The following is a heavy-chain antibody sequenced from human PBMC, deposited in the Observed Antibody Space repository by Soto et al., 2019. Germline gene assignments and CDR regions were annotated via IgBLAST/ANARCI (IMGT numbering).Heavy chain of an antibody. D-gene: IGHD2-2*01. V-gene: IGHV4-59*01. CDR2: IYYSGST. CDR1: GGSISSYY. J-gene: IGHJ3*02. CDR3: ARECGLSGVSSTSCSIDAFDI. Sequence: SQTLSLTCTVSGGSISSYYWSWIRQPPGKGLEWIGYIYYSGSTNYNPSLKSRVTISVDTSKNQFSLKLSSVTAADTAVYYCARECGLSGVSSTSCSIDAFDIWGQGTMVTVSS.